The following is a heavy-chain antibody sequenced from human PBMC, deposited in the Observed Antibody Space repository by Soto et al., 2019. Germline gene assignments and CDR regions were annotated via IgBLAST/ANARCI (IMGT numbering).Heavy chain of an antibody. CDR3: ASMVRGVIIPTPRWFFDY. Sequence: SETLSLTCTVSGGSISSYYWSWIRQPPGKGLEWIGYIYYSGSTNYNPSLKSRVTISVDTSKNQFSLKLSSVTAADTAVYYCASMVRGVIIPTPRWFFDYWGLGNMVTVSS. CDR2: IYYSGST. D-gene: IGHD3-10*01. J-gene: IGHJ4*02. CDR1: GGSISSYY. V-gene: IGHV4-59*01.